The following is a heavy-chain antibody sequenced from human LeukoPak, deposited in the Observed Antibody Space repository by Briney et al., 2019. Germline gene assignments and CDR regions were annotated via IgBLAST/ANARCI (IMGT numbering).Heavy chain of an antibody. CDR2: ISGGGGRT. CDR3: VKGDTVTTRPNFDY. CDR1: GFTFSSYA. J-gene: IGHJ4*02. Sequence: GGSLRLSCAASGFTFSSYAMSWVRQAPGKGLEWVSVISGGGGRTYCGDSVKGWFTISRDHSKNTLFMQMNTLRIEDTIIYYCVKGDTVTTRPNFDYWGQGTLVTVSS. V-gene: IGHV3-23*01. D-gene: IGHD4-17*01.